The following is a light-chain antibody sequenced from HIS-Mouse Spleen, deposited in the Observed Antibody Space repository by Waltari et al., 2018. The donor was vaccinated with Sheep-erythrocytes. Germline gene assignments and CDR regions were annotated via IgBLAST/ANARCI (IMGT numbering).Light chain of an antibody. J-gene: IGKJ4*01. CDR3: QQSYSTPPT. CDR2: AAY. Sequence: RVTITCRASQSISSYLNRYQQKTGKASKLLIYAAYSLQSGVPSRFSVSGSGTDFTHTISSLQPEDFATYYCQQSYSTPPTFGGGTKVEIK. V-gene: IGKV1-39*01. CDR1: QSISSY.